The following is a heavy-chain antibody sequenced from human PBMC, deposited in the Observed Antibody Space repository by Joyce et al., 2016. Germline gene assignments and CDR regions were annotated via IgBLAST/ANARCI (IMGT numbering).Heavy chain of an antibody. J-gene: IGHJ3*02. CDR3: AKISSCDGSSLRI. CDR2: INPSSSAT. D-gene: IGHD2-15*01. Sequence: EVQLLQPGAEVKKPGESLKISCEAFGYNFTTDLIAWVRQMPGKGLEWMTIINPSSSATSYSPSFQGHPTISADKSINTACLQWTSLKASDTAFYYCAKISSCDGSSLRIWGQGTMVTVSS. V-gene: IGHV5-51*01. CDR1: GYNFTTDL.